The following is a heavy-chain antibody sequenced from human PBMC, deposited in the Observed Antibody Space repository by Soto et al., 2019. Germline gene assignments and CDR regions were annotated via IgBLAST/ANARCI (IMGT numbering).Heavy chain of an antibody. CDR3: AKVLGYYYFWSSLTGFDH. CDR1: GFTFTNHA. Sequence: GGSLRLSCAASGFTFTNHAMSWVRQAPGKGLEWVSAISGSGGSTYYADSVKGRFTISRDNSKNTLYLQMNGLRADDTAVYYCAKVLGYYYFWSSLTGFDHWGQESLVPVSS. CDR2: ISGSGGST. V-gene: IGHV3-23*01. J-gene: IGHJ4*02. D-gene: IGHD3-3*01.